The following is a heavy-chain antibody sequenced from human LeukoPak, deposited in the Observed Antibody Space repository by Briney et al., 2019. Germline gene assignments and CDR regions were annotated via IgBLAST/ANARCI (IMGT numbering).Heavy chain of an antibody. J-gene: IGHJ6*03. D-gene: IGHD5-18*01. CDR2: IYHSGST. CDR1: GSSISSGYY. CDR3: ARTQLAYYYYYMDV. Sequence: PSETLSLTCAFSGSSISSGYYWGWIRQRPGKGLEWIGSIYHSGSTYYNPSLKSRVTILVDTSKNQFSLKLSSVTAADTAVYYCARTQLAYYYYYMDVWSKGTSVTVSS. V-gene: IGHV4-38-2*01.